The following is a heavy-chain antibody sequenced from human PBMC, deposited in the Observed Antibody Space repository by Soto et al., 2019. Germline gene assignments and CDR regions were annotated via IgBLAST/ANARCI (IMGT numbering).Heavy chain of an antibody. CDR2: ISDSGGST. D-gene: IGHD5-12*01. CDR3: AKDVLATPTYYFDS. J-gene: IGHJ4*02. Sequence: PGGSLTLSWAASGLTFSSYSMSWVRQAPGEGLEWVSAISDSGGSTYYAASVNGRFTISRDTSKNTPYLQMNSLRAEDAAVYYCAKDVLATPTYYFDSWGQGTLVTVSS. CDR1: GLTFSSYS. V-gene: IGHV3-23*01.